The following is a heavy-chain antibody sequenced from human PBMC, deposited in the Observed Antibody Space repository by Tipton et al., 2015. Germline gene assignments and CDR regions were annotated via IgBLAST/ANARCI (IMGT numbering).Heavy chain of an antibody. J-gene: IGHJ6*02. CDR2: ISYSGST. Sequence: TLSLTCTVSGGSVSRANYYWSWIRQPPGKGLEWIGYISYSGSTHYNPSLKSRVTISVDTSKNQFSLTLNSVTAADTAVYYCARDLEHGMDVWGQGTTVTVSS. CDR3: ARDLEHGMDV. CDR1: GGSVSRANYY. D-gene: IGHD5-24*01. V-gene: IGHV4-61*01.